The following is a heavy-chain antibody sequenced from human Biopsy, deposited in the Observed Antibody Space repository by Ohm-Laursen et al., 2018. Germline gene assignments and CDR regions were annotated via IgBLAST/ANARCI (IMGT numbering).Heavy chain of an antibody. D-gene: IGHD3-10*01. V-gene: IGHV3-21*06. CDR1: GVTLSGYG. J-gene: IGHJ5*01. CDR2: ISASSSYK. Sequence: SLRLSCSASGVTLSGYGMNWVRQAPGKGLEWVSSISASSSYKYYADSVKGRFTVSRDNTKNTLYLQMNSLRAADTAIYFCATELLPPGVGGPWLDSWGQGTPVTVSS. CDR3: ATELLPPGVGGPWLDS.